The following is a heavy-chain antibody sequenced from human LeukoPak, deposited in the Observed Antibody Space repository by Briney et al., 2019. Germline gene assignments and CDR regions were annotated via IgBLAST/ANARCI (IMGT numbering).Heavy chain of an antibody. CDR1: GFTFSSYG. J-gene: IGHJ6*02. V-gene: IGHV3-33*01. Sequence: PGGSLRLSCAASGFTFSSYGMHWVRQAPGKGLEWVAVIWYDASNKYYADSVKGRFTISRHNSKNTLYLQMNSLRAEDTAVYYCAREVAAAGTLVGMDVWGQGTTVTVSS. CDR3: AREVAAAGTLVGMDV. CDR2: IWYDASNK. D-gene: IGHD6-13*01.